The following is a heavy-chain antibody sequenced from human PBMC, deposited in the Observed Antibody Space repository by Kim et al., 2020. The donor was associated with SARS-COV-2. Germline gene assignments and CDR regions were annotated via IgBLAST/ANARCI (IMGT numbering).Heavy chain of an antibody. Sequence: EKYYVDSVKGRFTISRDNAKNSLYLQMNSLRAEDTAVYYCARLKTTVVTYWGQGTLVTVSS. J-gene: IGHJ4*02. V-gene: IGHV3-7*03. D-gene: IGHD4-17*01. CDR2: EK. CDR3: ARLKTTVVTY.